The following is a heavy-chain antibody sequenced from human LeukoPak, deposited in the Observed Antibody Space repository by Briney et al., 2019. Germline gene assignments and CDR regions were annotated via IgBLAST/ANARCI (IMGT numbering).Heavy chain of an antibody. CDR2: INHSGST. V-gene: IGHV4-34*01. D-gene: IGHD2-2*01. J-gene: IGHJ3*02. Sequence: SETLSLTCAVYGGSLSGYYWSWIRQPPGKGLEWIGEINHSGSTNYNPSLKSRVTISVDTSKNQFSLKLSSVTAADTAVYYCARDRPYQLLSGRRAFDIWGQGTMVTVSS. CDR1: GGSLSGYY. CDR3: ARDRPYQLLSGRRAFDI.